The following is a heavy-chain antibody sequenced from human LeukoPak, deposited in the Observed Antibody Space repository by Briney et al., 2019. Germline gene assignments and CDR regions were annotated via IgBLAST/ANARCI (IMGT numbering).Heavy chain of an antibody. J-gene: IGHJ4*02. V-gene: IGHV1-46*01. CDR3: AREDTAMTSMVYFDY. CDR1: GYTFTSYY. D-gene: IGHD5-18*01. CDR2: INPSGGST. Sequence: ASVKVSCKASGYTFTSYYMHWVRQAPGQGLEWMGIINPSGGSTSYAQKFQGRVTMTRDTSTSTVYMELSSLRSEDTAVYYCAREDTAMTSMVYFDYWGQGTLVTVSS.